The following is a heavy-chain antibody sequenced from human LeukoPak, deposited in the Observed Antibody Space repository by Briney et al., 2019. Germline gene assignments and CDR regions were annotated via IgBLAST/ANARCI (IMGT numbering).Heavy chain of an antibody. CDR2: IKQDGSEK. D-gene: IGHD4/OR15-4a*01. J-gene: IGHJ4*02. CDR3: ARPTRGLTTDY. Sequence: GGSLRLSCAASGFTFSSYSMNWVRQAPGKGLEWVANIKQDGSEKSYVDSVKGRFTISRDNAKNSLFLQMNSLRAEDTAIYYCARPTRGLTTDYWGQGTLVTVSS. V-gene: IGHV3-7*03. CDR1: GFTFSSYS.